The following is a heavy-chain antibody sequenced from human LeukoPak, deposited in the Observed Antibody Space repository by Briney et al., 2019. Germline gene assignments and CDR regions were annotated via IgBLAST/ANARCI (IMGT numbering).Heavy chain of an antibody. CDR1: GDSVSSNSAA. CDR2: TYYRSKWYN. CDR3: ARDSGVYYYDSSGTTPWFDP. V-gene: IGHV6-1*01. Sequence: SQTLSPTCAISGDSVSSNSAAWNWIRQSPSRGLEWLGRTYYRSKWYNDYAVSVKSRITINPDTSKNQFSLQLNSVTPEDTAVYYCARDSGVYYYDSSGTTPWFDPWGQGTLVTVSS. J-gene: IGHJ5*02. D-gene: IGHD3-22*01.